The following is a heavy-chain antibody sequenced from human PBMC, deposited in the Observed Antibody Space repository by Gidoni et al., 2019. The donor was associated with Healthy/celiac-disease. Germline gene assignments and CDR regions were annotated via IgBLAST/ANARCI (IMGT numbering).Heavy chain of an antibody. D-gene: IGHD5-18*01. CDR2: ISGSGGNT. CDR1: GFTFSSYA. J-gene: IGHJ4*02. V-gene: IGHV3-23*01. Sequence: EVQLLESGGGLVQPGGSLRLSCAASGFTFSSYAMRWVRQAPGKGLEWVSAISGSGGNTYYADSVKGRFTISRDNYKNTLYLQKNSLRAEDTAVYYWAKKDGGGNAKVSYGIDYWGQGTLVTVSS. CDR3: AKKDGGGNAKVSYGIDY.